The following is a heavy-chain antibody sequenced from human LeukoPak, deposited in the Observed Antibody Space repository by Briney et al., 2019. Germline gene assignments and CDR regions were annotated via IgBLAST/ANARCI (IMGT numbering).Heavy chain of an antibody. CDR1: GFTFSSYG. CDR3: AKDMSGSYYNPDAFDI. CDR2: ISYDGSNK. Sequence: GGSLRLSCAASGFTFSSYGMHWVRQAPGKGLEWVAVISYDGSNKYYADSVKGRFTISRDNSKNTLYLQMNSLRAEDTAVYYCAKDMSGSYYNPDAFDIWGQGTMVTVSS. J-gene: IGHJ3*02. D-gene: IGHD3-10*01. V-gene: IGHV3-30*18.